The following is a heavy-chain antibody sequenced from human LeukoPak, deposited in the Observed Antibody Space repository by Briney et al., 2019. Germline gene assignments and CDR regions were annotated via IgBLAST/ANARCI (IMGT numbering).Heavy chain of an antibody. CDR1: GFTFSSYT. D-gene: IGHD3-3*01. CDR2: INHSGST. J-gene: IGHJ4*02. V-gene: IGHV4-34*01. CDR3: AREDYDFWSGHTFDY. Sequence: GSLRLSCAASGFTFSSYTMSWVRQAPGKGLEWIGEINHSGSTNYNPSLKSRVTISVDTSKNQFSLKLSSVTAADTAVYYCAREDYDFWSGHTFDYWGQGTLVTVSS.